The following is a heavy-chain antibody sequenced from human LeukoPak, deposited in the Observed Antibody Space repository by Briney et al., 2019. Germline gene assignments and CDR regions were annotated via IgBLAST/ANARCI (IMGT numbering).Heavy chain of an antibody. J-gene: IGHJ6*02. V-gene: IGHV3-30-3*01. CDR3: ARDLWDIVVVPAAMDGVYYYYGMDV. D-gene: IGHD2-2*01. CDR1: GFTFSSYA. CDR2: ISYDGSNK. Sequence: GRSLRLSCAASGFTFSSYAMHWVRQAPGKGLEWVAVISYDGSNKYYADSVKGRFTISRDNSKNTLYLQMNSLRAEDTAVYYCARDLWDIVVVPAAMDGVYYYYGMDVWGQGTTVTVSS.